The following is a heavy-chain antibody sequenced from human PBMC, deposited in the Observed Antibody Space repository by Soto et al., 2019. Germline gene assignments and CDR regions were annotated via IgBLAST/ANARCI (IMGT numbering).Heavy chain of an antibody. D-gene: IGHD4-17*01. Sequence: PSETLSLTCAVYGGSFSGYYWSWIRQPPGKGLEWIGEINHSGSTNYNPSLKSRVTISVDTSKNQFSLKLSSVTAADTAVYYCARHEYDYGDYLNWFDPWGQGTLVTVSS. J-gene: IGHJ5*02. CDR1: GGSFSGYY. CDR3: ARHEYDYGDYLNWFDP. V-gene: IGHV4-34*01. CDR2: INHSGST.